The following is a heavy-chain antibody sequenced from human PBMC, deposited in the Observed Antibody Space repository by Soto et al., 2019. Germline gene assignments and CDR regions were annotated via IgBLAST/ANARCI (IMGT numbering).Heavy chain of an antibody. Sequence: LRLSCKASGFTFSDFGMHWVRQAPGKGLEWVSAIWYDGSYQYYADPVRGRFTTSRDNSNNTLFLQMNSLRVEDTAVYYCARDRLITYGAKIAPDHWGQGALVTVS. V-gene: IGHV3-33*01. J-gene: IGHJ5*02. CDR1: GFTFSDFG. D-gene: IGHD1-20*01. CDR2: IWYDGSYQ. CDR3: ARDRLITYGAKIAPDH.